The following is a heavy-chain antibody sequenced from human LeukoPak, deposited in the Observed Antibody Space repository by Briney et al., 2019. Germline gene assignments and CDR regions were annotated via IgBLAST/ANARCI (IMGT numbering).Heavy chain of an antibody. CDR3: AKDKGWEPYDAFDI. CDR2: ISGSGGST. D-gene: IGHD1-26*01. V-gene: IGHV3-23*01. J-gene: IGHJ3*02. Sequence: GGSLRLSCAASGFTFSSYAMSWVRQAPGKGLEWASAISGSGGSTYYADSVKGRFTISRDNSKNTLYLQMNSLRAEDMALYYCAKDKGWEPYDAFDIWGQGTMVTVSS. CDR1: GFTFSSYA.